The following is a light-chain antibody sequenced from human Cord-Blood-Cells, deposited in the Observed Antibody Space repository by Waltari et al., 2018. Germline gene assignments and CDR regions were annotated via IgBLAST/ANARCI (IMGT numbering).Light chain of an antibody. CDR2: DVS. CDR3: SSYTSSSTWV. V-gene: IGLV2-14*01. Sequence: QSALTQPASVSGSPGQSITISCTGTSSDVGGYNYVSWYQQHPVKAPKLMIYDVSKRPSGVSNRVSGSKSGNTASLTISGLQAEDEADYYCSSYTSSSTWVFGGGTKLTVL. J-gene: IGLJ3*02. CDR1: SSDVGGYNY.